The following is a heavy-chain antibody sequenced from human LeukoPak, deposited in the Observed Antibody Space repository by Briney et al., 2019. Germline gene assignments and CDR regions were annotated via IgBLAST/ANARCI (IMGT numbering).Heavy chain of an antibody. Sequence: GGSLRLSCAASGFTFSSYAMSWVRQAPGKGLEWVSAISGSGGSTYYADSVKGRFTISRDNSKNTLYLQMDSLRAEDTAVYYCAKDLYSSGWTYDYWGQGTLVTVSS. CDR2: ISGSGGST. CDR1: GFTFSSYA. D-gene: IGHD6-19*01. CDR3: AKDLYSSGWTYDY. V-gene: IGHV3-23*01. J-gene: IGHJ4*02.